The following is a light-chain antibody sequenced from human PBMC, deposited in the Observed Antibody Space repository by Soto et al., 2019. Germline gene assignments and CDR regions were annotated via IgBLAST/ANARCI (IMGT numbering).Light chain of an antibody. CDR3: CSYAGSSTFDVV. V-gene: IGLV2-23*02. J-gene: IGLJ2*01. CDR1: SSGVGTYNL. Sequence: QSALTKPASVSASPGQSITISCTGTSSGVGTYNLVSWYQQHPGKAPKLMIYEDSKRPSGVSNRFSGSKSGNTASLTISGLQAEDEADYYCCSYAGSSTFDVVFGGGTKVTVL. CDR2: EDS.